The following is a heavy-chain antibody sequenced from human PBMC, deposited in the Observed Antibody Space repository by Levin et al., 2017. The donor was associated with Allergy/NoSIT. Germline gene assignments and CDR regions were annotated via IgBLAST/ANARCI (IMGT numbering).Heavy chain of an antibody. V-gene: IGHV3-7*01. J-gene: IGHJ4*02. D-gene: IGHD2/OR15-2a*01. Sequence: LSLTCEVSGFTFSDFWMTWVRQAPGKGLEWVASIERDGTETFYVDSVKGRFTISRDNTKNSLFLQMSSLRAEDTALYYCARDFSRGGFDYWGQGTLLTVSS. CDR1: GFTFSDFW. CDR2: IERDGTET. CDR3: ARDFSRGGFDY.